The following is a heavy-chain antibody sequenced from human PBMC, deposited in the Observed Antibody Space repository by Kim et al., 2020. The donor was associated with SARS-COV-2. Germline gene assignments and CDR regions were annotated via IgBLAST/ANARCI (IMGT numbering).Heavy chain of an antibody. D-gene: IGHD2-21*01. CDR2: IYPGDSDA. J-gene: IGHJ3*01. CDR1: GYKFPNYW. V-gene: IGHV5-51*01. Sequence: GESLKISCKASGYKFPNYWIAWVRQMPEKGLECMGIIYPGDSDARYSPSFKGQVIISTDKSINTAYLQWHSLEASDSALYFCARVQIVSLVKAFDVWGQGTVVTVTS. CDR3: ARVQIVSLVKAFDV.